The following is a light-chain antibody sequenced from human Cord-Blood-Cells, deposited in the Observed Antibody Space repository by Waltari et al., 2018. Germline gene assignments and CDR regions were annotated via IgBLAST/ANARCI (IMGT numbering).Light chain of an antibody. CDR3: SSYAGSNNFV. J-gene: IGLJ1*01. Sequence: QSALTQPPSASGSPGQSVTISRTGTSSDVGGYNYVSWYQQHPGKAPKLMIYEVSKRPSGFPDRFSGSKSGNTASLTVSGLQAEDEADYYCSSYAGSNNFVFGTGTKVTVL. V-gene: IGLV2-8*01. CDR2: EVS. CDR1: SSDVGGYNY.